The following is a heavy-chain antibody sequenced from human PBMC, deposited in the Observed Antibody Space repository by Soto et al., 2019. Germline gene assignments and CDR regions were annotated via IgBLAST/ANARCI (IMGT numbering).Heavy chain of an antibody. J-gene: IGHJ4*02. CDR2: INAGNGNT. Sequence: QGQLVQSGTEVTKPGASVKVSCKASGYTFTGYYMHWVRQAPGQGLEWMAWINAGNGNTKYSQKIQGKITITRDTPASTAYRELSRLIFDDTAVYYGEREYVSSWFDYWGQGTLVTVSS. D-gene: IGHD6-13*01. CDR1: GYTFTGYY. CDR3: EREYVSSWFDY. V-gene: IGHV1-2*02.